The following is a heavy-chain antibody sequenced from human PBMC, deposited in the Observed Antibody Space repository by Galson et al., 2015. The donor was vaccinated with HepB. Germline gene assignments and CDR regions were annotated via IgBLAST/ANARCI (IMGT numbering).Heavy chain of an antibody. Sequence: SLRLSCAASRFTFSSYGMHWVRQAPGKGLEWVAVIWYDGSNKYYADSVKGRFTISRDNSKNTLYLQMNSLRVEDTAVYYCARDRTVSTPGGFDYWGQGTLVTVSS. CDR1: RFTFSSYG. V-gene: IGHV3-33*08. CDR3: ARDRTVSTPGGFDY. D-gene: IGHD4-17*01. CDR2: IWYDGSNK. J-gene: IGHJ4*02.